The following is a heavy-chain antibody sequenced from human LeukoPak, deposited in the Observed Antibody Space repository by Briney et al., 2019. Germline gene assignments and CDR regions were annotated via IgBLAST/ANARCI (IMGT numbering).Heavy chain of an antibody. CDR2: INPNSGGT. J-gene: IGHJ4*02. D-gene: IGHD3-22*01. Sequence: ASVKVSCKASGGTFSSYAISWVRQAPGQGLEWMGWINPNSGGTNYAQKFQGRVTMTRDTSISTAYMELSRLRSDDTAVYYCARSRITMILELSYWGQGTLVTVSS. CDR1: GGTFSSYA. CDR3: ARSRITMILELSY. V-gene: IGHV1-2*02.